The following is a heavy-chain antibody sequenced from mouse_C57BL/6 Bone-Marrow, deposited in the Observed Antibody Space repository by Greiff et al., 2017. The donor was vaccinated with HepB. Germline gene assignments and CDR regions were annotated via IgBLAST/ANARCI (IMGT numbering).Heavy chain of an antibody. Sequence: VQLQQSGAELVKPGASVKLSCKASGYTFTSYWMQWVKQRPGQGLEWIGEIDPSDSYTNYNQKFKGKATLTVDTSSSTAYMQLSSLTSEDSAVYYCARKGWLRDYWGQGTTLTVSS. D-gene: IGHD2-2*01. V-gene: IGHV1-50*01. J-gene: IGHJ2*01. CDR3: ARKGWLRDY. CDR1: GYTFTSYW. CDR2: IDPSDSYT.